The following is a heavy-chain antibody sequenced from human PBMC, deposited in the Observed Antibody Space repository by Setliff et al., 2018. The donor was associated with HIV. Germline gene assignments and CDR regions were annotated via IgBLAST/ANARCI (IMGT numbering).Heavy chain of an antibody. CDR2: IHLSDT. D-gene: IGHD6-19*01. CDR1: GGSMRSNIYY. V-gene: IGHV4-39*07. CDR3: ARSSMAGFDY. Sequence: SETLSLTCSVSGGSMRSNIYYWGWIRLSPTKGLEWVGSIHLSDTYYNPSLKSRVTISVDTSKDQFSLKLTSLTAADTAVYYCARSSMAGFDYWGQGKLVTVSS. J-gene: IGHJ4*02.